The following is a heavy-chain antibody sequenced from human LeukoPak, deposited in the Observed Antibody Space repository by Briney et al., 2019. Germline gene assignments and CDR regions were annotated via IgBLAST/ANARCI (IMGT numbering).Heavy chain of an antibody. D-gene: IGHD6-13*01. CDR3: ARLGIITAAGSNDY. V-gene: IGHV3-23*01. CDR1: GFTFSDYA. Sequence: GGSLRLSCGASGFTFSDYAMSWVRQAPGKGLEWVSAISGSGGSTYYADSVKGRFTISRDNSKNTLYLQMNSLRAEDTAVYYCARLGIITAAGSNDYWGQGTLVTVSS. J-gene: IGHJ4*02. CDR2: ISGSGGST.